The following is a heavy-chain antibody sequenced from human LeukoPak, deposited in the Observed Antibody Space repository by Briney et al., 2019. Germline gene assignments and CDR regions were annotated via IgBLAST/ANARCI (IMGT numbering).Heavy chain of an antibody. CDR1: GFTFSSYD. CDR3: ARDDGIAAAGPFDY. D-gene: IGHD6-13*01. V-gene: IGHV3-30*04. Sequence: PGGSLRLSCAASGFTFSSYDMHWVRQAPGKGLEWVAVISYDGSNKYYADSVEGRFTISRDDSKNTLYLQMNSLRAEDTAVYYCARDDGIAAAGPFDYWGQGTLVTVSS. CDR2: ISYDGSNK. J-gene: IGHJ4*02.